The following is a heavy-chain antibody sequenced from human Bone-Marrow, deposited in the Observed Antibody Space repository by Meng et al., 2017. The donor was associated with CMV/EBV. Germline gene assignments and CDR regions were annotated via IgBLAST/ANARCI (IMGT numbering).Heavy chain of an antibody. J-gene: IGHJ4*02. V-gene: IGHV2-5*02. CDR2: IYWDEDK. CDR3: AHTPITMVRGVD. D-gene: IGHD3-10*01. Sequence: QIPLKQSASQLEKPTQTHTVSFTFSGCSLSTSGVGVGWLRQPPGKALEWLALIYWDEDKRYSPSLKSRLTITKDTSKNQVVLTMTNMDPVDTATYYCAHTPITMVRGVDWGQGTLVTVFS. CDR1: GCSLSTSGVG.